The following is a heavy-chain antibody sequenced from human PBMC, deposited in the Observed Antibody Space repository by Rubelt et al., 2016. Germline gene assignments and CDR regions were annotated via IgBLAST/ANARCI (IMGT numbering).Heavy chain of an antibody. J-gene: IGHJ6*02. D-gene: IGHD3-10*01. CDR2: ISYDGSNK. CDR3: ARDRGFGHYYYGMDV. Sequence: QVQLVESGGGVVQPGRSLRLSCAASGFTFSSYAMHWVRQAPGKGLEWVAVISYDGSNKYYADSVKGRFTISRDNSKNTLYLQMNSLRAEDTAVYYCARDRGFGHYYYGMDVWGQGTTVTVSS. CDR1: GFTFSSYA. V-gene: IGHV3-30*04.